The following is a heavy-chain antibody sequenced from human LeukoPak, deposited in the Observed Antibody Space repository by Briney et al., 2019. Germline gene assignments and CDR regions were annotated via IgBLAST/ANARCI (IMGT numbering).Heavy chain of an antibody. CDR3: AKDEGATTDDY. CDR2: ISGSGVST. CDR1: GFTFSGYA. J-gene: IGHJ4*02. V-gene: IGHV3-23*01. D-gene: IGHD1-26*01. Sequence: PGGSLRLSCAASGFTFSGYAMSWVRQAPGKGLEWVSTISGSGVSTYYADSVKGRFTISRDNSKNTLYLQMNSLRAEDTAVYYCAKDEGATTDDYWGQGTLVTVSS.